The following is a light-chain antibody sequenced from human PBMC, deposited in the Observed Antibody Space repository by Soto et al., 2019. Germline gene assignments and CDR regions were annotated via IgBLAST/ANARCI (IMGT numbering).Light chain of an antibody. CDR1: HSDICNYNY. CDR3: ESSREDHPRFYV. J-gene: IGLJ1*01. Sequence: SISSTGTHSDICNYNYVSGYQHLPGKSPKLMIYDVGSRPSGVSSRFSGSKSGNTASLAISGLQAEDEAEYYCESSREDHPRFYVFGTGTKVTVL. V-gene: IGLV2-14*03. CDR2: DVG.